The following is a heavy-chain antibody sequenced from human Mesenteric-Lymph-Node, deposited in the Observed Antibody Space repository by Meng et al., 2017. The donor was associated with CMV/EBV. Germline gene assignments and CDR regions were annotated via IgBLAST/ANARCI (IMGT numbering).Heavy chain of an antibody. V-gene: IGHV1-2*02. CDR2: INPHSGDT. J-gene: IGHJ4*01. Sequence: ASVKVSCKASGYTFTGYYIHWVRQAPGQGLEWMGWINPHSGDTYYLQKFHGRVTLTRDTSISTAFIDLSRLTSGDTAVYYCAGVGYYDSGGCHFDYWGQGTLVTVSS. CDR3: AGVGYYDSGGCHFDY. D-gene: IGHD3-22*01. CDR1: GYTFTGYY.